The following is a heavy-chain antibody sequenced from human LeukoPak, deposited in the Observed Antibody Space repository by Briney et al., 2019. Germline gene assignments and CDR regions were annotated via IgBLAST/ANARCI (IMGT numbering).Heavy chain of an antibody. CDR3: ARGPPGRDGYNPDY. CDR2: ISAYNGNT. D-gene: IGHD5-24*01. Sequence: GASVKVSCKASGYTFTSYDINWVRQAPGQGLERMGWISAYNGNTNYAQKLQGRVTMTTDTSTSTAYMELGSLRSDDTAVYYCARGPPGRDGYNPDYWAREPWSPSPQ. CDR1: GYTFTSYD. J-gene: IGHJ4*02. V-gene: IGHV1-18*01.